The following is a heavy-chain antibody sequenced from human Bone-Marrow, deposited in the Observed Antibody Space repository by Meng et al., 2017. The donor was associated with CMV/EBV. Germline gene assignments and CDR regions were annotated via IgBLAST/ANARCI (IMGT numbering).Heavy chain of an antibody. CDR2: IYPGDSDT. V-gene: IGHV5-51*01. D-gene: IGHD2-2*01. CDR3: ARQGGYCSSTSCYYYYGMDV. Sequence: GGSLRLSCKGSGYSFTSYWIGWVRQMPGKGLEWMGIIYPGDSDTRYSPSFQGQVTISADKSISTAYLQWSSLKASDTAMYYCARQGGYCSSTSCYYYYGMDVWGQGTTVTVSS. J-gene: IGHJ6*02. CDR1: GYSFTSYW.